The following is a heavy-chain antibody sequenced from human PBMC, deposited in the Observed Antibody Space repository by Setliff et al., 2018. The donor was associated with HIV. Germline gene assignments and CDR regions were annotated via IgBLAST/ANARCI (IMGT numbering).Heavy chain of an antibody. V-gene: IGHV4-59*01. CDR1: GASISSDS. D-gene: IGHD5-12*01. CDR2: ILNREIT. J-gene: IGHJ4*02. Sequence: SETLSLTCTVSGASISSDSWSWIRQSPGKGLEWIGFILNREITNYNPSLQSRVSISMDTSKNQFSLKLHSVTAADTAVYFCAKSSPSIGYISDHWGQGTLVTVS. CDR3: AKSSPSIGYISDH.